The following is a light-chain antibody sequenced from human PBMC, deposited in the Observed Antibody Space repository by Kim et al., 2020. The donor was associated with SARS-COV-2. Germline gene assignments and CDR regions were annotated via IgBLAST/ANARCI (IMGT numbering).Light chain of an antibody. V-gene: IGKV4-1*01. Sequence: DIVMTQSPDSLAVSLGERATINCKSSQSVLYSLNKNSYLAWYQQKSGQPPKLLIYWAAFRKSGVPDRFSGSGSGTDFTLTISSLQAEDVAVYYCQQYYSPPWTFGQGTKVDIK. CDR2: WAA. CDR3: QQYYSPPWT. CDR1: QSVLYSLNKNSY. J-gene: IGKJ1*01.